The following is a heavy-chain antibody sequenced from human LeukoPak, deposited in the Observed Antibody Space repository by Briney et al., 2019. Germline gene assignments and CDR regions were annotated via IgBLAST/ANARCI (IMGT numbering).Heavy chain of an antibody. V-gene: IGHV1-2*02. D-gene: IGHD6-6*01. CDR1: GYTFTGYY. CDR2: INPNSGGT. Sequence: ASVKVSCKASGYTFTGYYMHWGRQAPGQGLEWMGWINPNSGGTNYAQKFQGRVTMTRDTSISTAYMELSRLRSDDTAVYYCARDFRLPRPGYYYGMDVWGQGTTVTVSS. J-gene: IGHJ6*02. CDR3: ARDFRLPRPGYYYGMDV.